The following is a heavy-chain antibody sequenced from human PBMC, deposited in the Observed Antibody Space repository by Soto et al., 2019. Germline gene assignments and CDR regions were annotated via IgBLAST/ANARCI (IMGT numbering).Heavy chain of an antibody. V-gene: IGHV3-20*01. CDR3: ARGIYDILTGYYDY. CDR2: INWNGGST. J-gene: IGHJ4*02. D-gene: IGHD3-9*01. Sequence: GSLRLSCAASGFTFDDYGMSWVRQAPGKGLEWVSGINWNGGSTGYADSVKGRFTISRDNAKNSLYLQMNSLRAEDTALYHCARGIYDILTGYYDYWGQGSLVTVSS. CDR1: GFTFDDYG.